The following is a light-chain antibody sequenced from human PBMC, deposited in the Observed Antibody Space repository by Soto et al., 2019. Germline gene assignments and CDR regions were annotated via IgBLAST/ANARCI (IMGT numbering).Light chain of an antibody. J-gene: IGKJ4*01. Sequence: DIQLTQSPSTLSASVGDRVTITCRASQSVSTWLAWYQQKPGKAPKLLIHKASTLKNGVPSKFLGSGSGTVFTLTISSLQPDDSATSYCYQFHDYPVTFGGGTKVQI. CDR3: YQFHDYPVT. CDR2: KAS. CDR1: QSVSTW. V-gene: IGKV1-5*03.